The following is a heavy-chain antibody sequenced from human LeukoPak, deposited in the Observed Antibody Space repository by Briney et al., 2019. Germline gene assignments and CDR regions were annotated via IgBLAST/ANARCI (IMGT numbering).Heavy chain of an antibody. CDR3: ARHPTAATIDY. V-gene: IGHV4-38-2*01. CDR2: IYHSAST. Sequence: MSSETLSLTCAVSGYSISSGYYWGWIRQPPGKGLEWIGSIYHSASTYYKPSLKSRPTLSADTSKNQFSLKLSSVTAADTAVYYCARHPTAATIDYWGEGTLVTVSS. CDR1: GYSISSGYY. D-gene: IGHD2-15*01. J-gene: IGHJ4*02.